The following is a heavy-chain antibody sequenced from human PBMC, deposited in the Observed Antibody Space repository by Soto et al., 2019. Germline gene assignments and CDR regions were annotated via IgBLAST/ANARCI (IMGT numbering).Heavy chain of an antibody. V-gene: IGHV1-69*12. Sequence: QVQLVQSGAEVKKPGSSVKVSCKASGGTFSSYAISWVRQAPGQGLEWMGGIIPIFGTANYAQKFQGRVTITADESTSTAYMELGSLRSEDTPVYDCASQGTLVADHWYFDLWGRGTLVTVSS. CDR1: GGTFSSYA. CDR3: ASQGTLVADHWYFDL. CDR2: IIPIFGTA. J-gene: IGHJ2*01. D-gene: IGHD2-2*01.